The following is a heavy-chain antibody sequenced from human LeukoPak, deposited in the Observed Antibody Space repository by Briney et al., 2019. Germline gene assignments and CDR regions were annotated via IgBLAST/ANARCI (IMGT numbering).Heavy chain of an antibody. D-gene: IGHD6-6*01. Sequence: PGGSLRLSCAASGFTFSSYSMNWVRQAPGKGLEWVSSISSSSSYIYYADSVKGRFTISRDNAKDSLYLQMNSLRADDTAVYYCAREHIAAHAFDIWGQGTMVTVSS. J-gene: IGHJ3*02. CDR1: GFTFSSYS. V-gene: IGHV3-21*04. CDR3: AREHIAAHAFDI. CDR2: ISSSSSYI.